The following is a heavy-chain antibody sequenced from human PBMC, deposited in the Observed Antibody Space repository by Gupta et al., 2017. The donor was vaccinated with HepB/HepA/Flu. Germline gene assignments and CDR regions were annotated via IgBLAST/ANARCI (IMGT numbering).Heavy chain of an antibody. D-gene: IGHD1-26*01. Sequence: EVQLVESGGGSVLPERSPRLSCITSGFTFCNSAMIWCAQAQGKRLEWVGFIRSKGYGGTTKYATSVKGRITISSDDSKSIAYLQMDSLETEDTVVYYCVREVLYIVSYYGDYWGQGTLVTVFS. J-gene: IGHJ4*02. V-gene: IGHV3-49*03. CDR3: VREVLYIVSYYGDY. CDR1: GFTFCNSA. CDR2: IRSKGYGGTT.